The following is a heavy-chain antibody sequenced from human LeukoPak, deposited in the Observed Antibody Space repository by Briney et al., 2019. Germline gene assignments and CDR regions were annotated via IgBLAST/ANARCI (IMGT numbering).Heavy chain of an antibody. D-gene: IGHD3-10*01. CDR2: INPNSGGT. Sequence: ASVKVSCKASGYTFTGYYMHWVRQAPGQGLEWMGWINPNSGGTNYAQKFQGRVTMTRDTSISTAYMEPSRLRSDDTAVYYCARDAESLWFGELSSIDPWGQGTLVTVSS. CDR1: GYTFTGYY. V-gene: IGHV1-2*02. CDR3: ARDAESLWFGELSSIDP. J-gene: IGHJ5*02.